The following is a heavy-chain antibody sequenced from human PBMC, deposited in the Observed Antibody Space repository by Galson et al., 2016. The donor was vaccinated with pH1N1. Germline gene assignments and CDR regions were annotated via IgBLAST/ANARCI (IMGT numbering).Heavy chain of an antibody. CDR1: GYTFTRYY. CDR2: IDPSDGGT. CDR3: TRDLGRLRDY. Sequence: SVKVSCKASGYTFTRYYFHWVRQAPGQGLEWMGVIDPSDGGTTYAQKFQARVTMPRDTSTSTVYVEVSSLKSEDTAVYYCTRDLGRLRDYWGQGTQVTVSS. V-gene: IGHV1-46*03. J-gene: IGHJ4*02. D-gene: IGHD1-26*01.